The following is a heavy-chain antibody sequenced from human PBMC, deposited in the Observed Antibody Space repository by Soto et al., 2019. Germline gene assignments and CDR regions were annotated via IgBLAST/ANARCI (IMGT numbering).Heavy chain of an antibody. CDR3: ATIFSGSWEYNWFDP. D-gene: IGHD6-6*01. J-gene: IGHJ5*02. Sequence: GASVNVSCKASGYTFTSYGISWVRQAPGQGLEWMGWISAYNGNTNYAQKLQGRVTMTTDTSTSTAYKELRSLRSEDTAVYYCATIFSGSWEYNWFDPWGQGTLVTVSS. CDR2: ISAYNGNT. V-gene: IGHV1-18*01. CDR1: GYTFTSYG.